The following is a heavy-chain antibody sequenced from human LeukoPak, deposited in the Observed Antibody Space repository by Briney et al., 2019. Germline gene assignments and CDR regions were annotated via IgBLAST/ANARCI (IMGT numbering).Heavy chain of an antibody. Sequence: GGSLRLSCAASGFTFSGSAMHWVRQASGKGLEWVGRIRSKANSYATAYAASVKGRFTISRDDSKNTAYLQMNSLKTEDTAVYYCARSGDVSGYVYWGQGTLVTVSS. CDR3: ARSGDVSGYVY. CDR2: IRSKANSYAT. V-gene: IGHV3-73*01. J-gene: IGHJ4*02. CDR1: GFTFSGSA. D-gene: IGHD3-22*01.